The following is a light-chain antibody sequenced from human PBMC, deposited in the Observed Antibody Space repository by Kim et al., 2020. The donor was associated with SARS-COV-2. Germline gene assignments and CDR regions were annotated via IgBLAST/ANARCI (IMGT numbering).Light chain of an antibody. CDR3: AAWDDSLNGYV. Sequence: GQRVTISCSGSNSNIGSNTVTWYQQLPGTAPKLLIHTNNQRPSGVPDRFSGSKSGTSASLAISGLQSEDESDYYCAAWDDSLNGYVFGTGTKVTVL. J-gene: IGLJ1*01. V-gene: IGLV1-44*01. CDR2: TNN. CDR1: NSNIGSNT.